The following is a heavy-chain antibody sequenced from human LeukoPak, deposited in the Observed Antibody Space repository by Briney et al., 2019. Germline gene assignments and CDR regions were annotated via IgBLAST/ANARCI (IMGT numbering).Heavy chain of an antibody. Sequence: PGRSLRLSCAASGFTFSNDGMHWVRQAPGRGLERVALISYDGSDKHYADSVKGRFTVSRDNSKNTLYLQMNSLSRDDTAVYYCVGVGGYDSSGSLDYWGQGTLVTVSS. CDR3: VGVGGYDSSGSLDY. D-gene: IGHD3-22*01. CDR1: GFTFSNDG. CDR2: ISYDGSDK. J-gene: IGHJ4*02. V-gene: IGHV3-30*03.